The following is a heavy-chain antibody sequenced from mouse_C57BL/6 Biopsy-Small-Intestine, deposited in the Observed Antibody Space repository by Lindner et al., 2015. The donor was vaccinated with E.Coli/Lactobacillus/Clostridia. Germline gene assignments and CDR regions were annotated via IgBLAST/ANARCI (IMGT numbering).Heavy chain of an antibody. CDR1: GFTFSDYG. CDR3: ARPYYYSMDY. Sequence: VQLQESWGRLSEPGGSLKLSCAASGFTFSDYGMHWVRQAPEKGLEWVAYISSGSSTIYYADTMKGRFTISRDNAKNTLFLQMTSLRSEDTAMYYCARPYYYSMDYWGQGTSVTVSS. V-gene: IGHV5-17*01. J-gene: IGHJ4*01. CDR2: ISSGSSTI.